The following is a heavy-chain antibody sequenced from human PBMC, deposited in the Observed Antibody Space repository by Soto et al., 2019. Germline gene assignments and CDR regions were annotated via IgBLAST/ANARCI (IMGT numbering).Heavy chain of an antibody. CDR2: ISYDGSNK. J-gene: IGHJ4*02. D-gene: IGHD2-2*01. V-gene: IGHV3-30-3*01. CDR1: GFTFSSYA. CDR3: ASNGGDCISTSCYLVYFDY. Sequence: GGSLRLSCAASGFTFSSYAMHWVRQAPGKGLEWVAVISYDGSNKYYADSVKGRFTISRDNSKNTLYLQMNSLRAEDTAVYYCASNGGDCISTSCYLVYFDYWGQGTLVTVSS.